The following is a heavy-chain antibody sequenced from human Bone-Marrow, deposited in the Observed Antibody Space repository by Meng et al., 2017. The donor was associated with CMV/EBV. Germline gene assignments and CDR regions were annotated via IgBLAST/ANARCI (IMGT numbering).Heavy chain of an antibody. J-gene: IGHJ4*02. CDR3: ARATYGSGSYYNPKYYFAF. V-gene: IGHV4-59*01. Sequence: SETLSLTCTVSGDSISNYYWNWIRQPPGKGLEWIGYIYYSGSTDYNPSLKSRVTISVDTSKNQFSLKLSSVTAADTAVYYCARATYGSGSYYNPKYYFAFWGQGPLVTVSS. D-gene: IGHD3-10*01. CDR2: IYYSGST. CDR1: GDSISNYY.